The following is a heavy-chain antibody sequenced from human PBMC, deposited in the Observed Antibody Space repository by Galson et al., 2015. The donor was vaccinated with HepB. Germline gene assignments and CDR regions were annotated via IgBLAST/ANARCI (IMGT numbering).Heavy chain of an antibody. D-gene: IGHD1-1*01. Sequence: SETLSLTCSVSGGSISSDYWSWIRQSPGRGLEWIGYIYYSGSTNYNPSLKSRFTMSIDTSKNQFSLKVRSVTAADTAIYHCARQKGTKMTFDYWGQGTLVIVSS. CDR2: IYYSGST. CDR3: ARQKGTKMTFDY. V-gene: IGHV4-59*08. CDR1: GGSISSDY. J-gene: IGHJ4*02.